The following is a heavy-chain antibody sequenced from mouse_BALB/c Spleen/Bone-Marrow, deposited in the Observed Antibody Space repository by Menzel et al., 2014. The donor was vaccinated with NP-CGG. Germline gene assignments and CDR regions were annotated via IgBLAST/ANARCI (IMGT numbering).Heavy chain of an antibody. V-gene: IGHV1-77*01. CDR3: ARDWDYYAMDY. CDR1: GYTFTDYY. D-gene: IGHD4-1*01. Sequence: VKLMESGAELARPGASVKLSCKASGYTFTDYYINWVKRRTGQGLEWIGEIYPGSGNTYYNEKFKGKATLTADKSSSTAYMQLSSLTSEDSAVYFCARDWDYYAMDYWGQGTSVTVSS. J-gene: IGHJ4*01. CDR2: IYPGSGNT.